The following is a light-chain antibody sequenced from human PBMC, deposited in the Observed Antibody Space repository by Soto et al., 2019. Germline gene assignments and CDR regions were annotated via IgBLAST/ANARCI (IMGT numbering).Light chain of an antibody. CDR1: QDITND. CDR3: QQSDNVPLT. J-gene: IGKJ4*01. Sequence: DIQMTQSPSSLSASVGDRVTITCQASQDITNDLNWYQQKPGKAPKVLIYEASNLKTGDQSRFSGSGSGTNFTLTIRSLQPEDIATYFCQQSDNVPLTLGGGTKVEIK. V-gene: IGKV1-33*01. CDR2: EAS.